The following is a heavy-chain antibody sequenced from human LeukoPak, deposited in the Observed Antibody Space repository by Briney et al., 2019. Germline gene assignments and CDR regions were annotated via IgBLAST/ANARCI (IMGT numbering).Heavy chain of an antibody. CDR2: IYYSGST. J-gene: IGHJ4*02. V-gene: IGHV4-39*07. CDR1: GGSISSSSYY. Sequence: PSETLSLTCTVSGGSISSSSYYWGWIRQPPGKGLEWIGSIYYSGSTYYNPSLKSRVTISVDTSKNQFSLKLSSVTAADTAVYYCARDQGYYYDSSGYYYSYCFDYWGQGTLVTVSS. D-gene: IGHD3-22*01. CDR3: ARDQGYYYDSSGYYYSYCFDY.